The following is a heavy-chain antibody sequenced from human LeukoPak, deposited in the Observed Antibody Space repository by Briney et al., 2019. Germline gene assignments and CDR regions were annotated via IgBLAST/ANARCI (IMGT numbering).Heavy chain of an antibody. J-gene: IGHJ6*03. CDR3: ARVRRFWSGTLGNYYYMDV. Sequence: SETLSLTCAVYGGSFSGYYWSWIRQPPGKGLEWIGEINHSGSTNYNPSLKSRVTISVDTSKNQFSLKLSSVTAADTAVYYCARVRRFWSGTLGNYYYMDVWGKGTTVTVSS. D-gene: IGHD3-3*01. CDR1: GGSFSGYY. CDR2: INHSGST. V-gene: IGHV4-34*01.